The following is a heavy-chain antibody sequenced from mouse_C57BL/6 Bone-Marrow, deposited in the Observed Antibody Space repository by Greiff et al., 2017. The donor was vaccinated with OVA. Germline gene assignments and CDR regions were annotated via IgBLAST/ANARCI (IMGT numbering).Heavy chain of an antibody. D-gene: IGHD2-4*01. CDR1: GFTFSDYY. V-gene: IGHV5-12*01. CDR2: ISNGGGST. Sequence: EVKVEESGGGLVQPGGSLKLSCAASGFTFSDYYMYWVRQTPEKRLEWVAYISNGGGSTYYTDTVKGRFTISRDNAKNTLYLQMSRLKSEDTAMYYCARRMITKAMDYWGQGTSVTVSS. J-gene: IGHJ4*01. CDR3: ARRMITKAMDY.